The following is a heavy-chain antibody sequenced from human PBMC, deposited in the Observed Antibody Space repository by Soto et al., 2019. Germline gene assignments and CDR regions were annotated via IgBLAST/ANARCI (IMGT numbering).Heavy chain of an antibody. V-gene: IGHV3-49*03. D-gene: IGHD3-3*01. Sequence: GGSLRLSCTASGFTFGDYAMSWFRQAPGKGLEWVGFIRSKAYGGTTEYAASVKGRFTISRDDSKGIAYLQMNSLKTEDTAVYYCTRGEINFWSGYSIYYYYYMAVWGKGTTVTVSS. CDR2: IRSKAYGGTT. CDR1: GFTFGDYA. J-gene: IGHJ6*03. CDR3: TRGEINFWSGYSIYYYYYMAV.